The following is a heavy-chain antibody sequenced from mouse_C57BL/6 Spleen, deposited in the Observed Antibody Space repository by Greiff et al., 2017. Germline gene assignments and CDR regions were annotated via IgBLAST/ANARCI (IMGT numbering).Heavy chain of an antibody. CDR1: GFTFSSYT. Sequence: EVKLMESGGCLVKPGGSLQLSCAASGFTFSSYTMSWVRQTPEKRLEWVATISGGGGNTYYPDSVKGRFTISRDNAKNTLYLQMSSLRSEDTALYYCARGDSSGPVDYWRQGDSGTAS. CDR3: ARGDSSGPVDY. D-gene: IGHD3-2*02. CDR2: ISGGGGNT. V-gene: IGHV5-9*01. J-gene: IGHJ4*01.